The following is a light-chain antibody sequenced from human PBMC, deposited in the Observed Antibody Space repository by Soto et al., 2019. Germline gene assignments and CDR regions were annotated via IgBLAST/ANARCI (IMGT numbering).Light chain of an antibody. CDR2: DVR. V-gene: IGLV2-14*03. CDR1: GDDPNYYRY. CDR3: NSYTPDDTQI. J-gene: IGLJ7*01. Sequence: QSALTQPASVSGSPGQSITISCSGTGDDPNYYRYVSWYQQHPGKAPRLLIFDVRNRPSGVSNRFSGSRSGNTASLTISCLQAQDEAHYFCNSYTPDDTQIFGGGTQLTVL.